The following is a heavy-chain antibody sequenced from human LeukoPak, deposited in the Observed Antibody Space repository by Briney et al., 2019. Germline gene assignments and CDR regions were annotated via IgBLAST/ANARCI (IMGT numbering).Heavy chain of an antibody. CDR1: GFTFDDYA. V-gene: IGHV3-9*01. CDR3: ATGDSSGYNTLDYFDY. D-gene: IGHD3-22*01. J-gene: IGHJ4*02. Sequence: GGSLRLSCAASGFTFDDYAMHWVRQAPGKGLEWVSGISWNSGSIGYADSVKGRFTISRDNAKNSLYLQMNSLRAEDTALYYCATGDSSGYNTLDYFDYWGQGTLVTVSS. CDR2: ISWNSGSI.